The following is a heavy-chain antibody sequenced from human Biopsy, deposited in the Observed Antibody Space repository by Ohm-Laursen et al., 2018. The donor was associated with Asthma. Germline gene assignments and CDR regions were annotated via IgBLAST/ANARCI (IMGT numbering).Heavy chain of an antibody. D-gene: IGHD6-13*01. CDR2: INPNSGAT. Sequence: ASVKVSCKASGYPFIGYHIHWMRQAPGQGLEWMGRINPNSGATNYAQKFQGRVTMTWDTSISTAYMEVSRLRSDDTAVYYCARGQKSAGDRWFDPWGQGTLVTVSS. CDR3: ARGQKSAGDRWFDP. J-gene: IGHJ5*02. CDR1: GYPFIGYH. V-gene: IGHV1-2*06.